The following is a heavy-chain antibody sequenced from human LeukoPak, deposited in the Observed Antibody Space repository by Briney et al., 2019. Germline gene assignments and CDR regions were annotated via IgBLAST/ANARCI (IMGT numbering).Heavy chain of an antibody. CDR2: IYYSGST. CDR3: ARDLSSGWSQNFYNWFDP. D-gene: IGHD6-19*01. J-gene: IGHJ5*02. Sequence: SETLSLTCDVYGGSFSGYYWSWIRQPPGKGLEWIGYIYYSGSTNYNPSLKSRVTISVDTSKNQFSLKLSPVTAADTAVYYCARDLSSGWSQNFYNWFDPWGQGTLVTVSS. CDR1: GGSFSGYY. V-gene: IGHV4-59*01.